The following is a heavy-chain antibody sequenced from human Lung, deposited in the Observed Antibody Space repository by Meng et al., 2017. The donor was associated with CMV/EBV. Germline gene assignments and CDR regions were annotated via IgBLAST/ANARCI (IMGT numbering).Heavy chain of an antibody. V-gene: IGHV3-15*01. CDR1: GFSFSNAW. J-gene: IGHJ4*02. CDR2: IKNKFDGETT. Sequence: GGSLRLXFAASGFSFSNAWMSWVRQAPGKGLEWVGRIKNKFDGETTDYAAPVKGRFTISRDDSKNTLYLQMNSLKTEDTAVYYCIRTGSYGYWGQGTLVTVSS. D-gene: IGHD1-26*01. CDR3: IRTGSYGY.